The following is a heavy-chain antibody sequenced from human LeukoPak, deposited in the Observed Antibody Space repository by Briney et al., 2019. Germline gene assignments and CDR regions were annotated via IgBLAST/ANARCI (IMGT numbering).Heavy chain of an antibody. J-gene: IGHJ3*02. CDR1: GGTFSSYA. CDR3: ARVLADAFDI. CDR2: IIPIFGTA. D-gene: IGHD3-3*01. Sequence: SVKLSCKASGGTFSSYAISWVRQAPGHGLEWMGGIIPIFGTANYAQKFQGRVTITADESTSTAYMELSSLRSEDTAVYYCARVLADAFDIWGQGTMVTVSS. V-gene: IGHV1-69*01.